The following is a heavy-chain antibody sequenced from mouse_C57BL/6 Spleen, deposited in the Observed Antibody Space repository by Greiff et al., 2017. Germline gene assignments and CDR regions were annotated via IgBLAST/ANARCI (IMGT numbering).Heavy chain of an antibody. V-gene: IGHV1-53*01. CDR2: INPSNGGT. D-gene: IGHD1-1*01. CDR3: AREDYYGSSFYAMDY. CDR1: GYTFTSYW. Sequence: QVQLQQSGTELVKPGASVKLSCKASGYTFTSYWMHWVKPRPGQGLEWIGNINPSNGGTNYNEKFKSKATLTVDKSSSTAYMQLSSLTSEDSAVYDCAREDYYGSSFYAMDYWGQGTSVTVSS. J-gene: IGHJ4*01.